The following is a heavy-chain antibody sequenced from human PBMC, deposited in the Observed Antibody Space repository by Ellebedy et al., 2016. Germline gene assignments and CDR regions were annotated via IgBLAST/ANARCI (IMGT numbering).Heavy chain of an antibody. J-gene: IGHJ2*01. CDR1: GFTFKTYA. D-gene: IGHD2-21*01. CDR2: LSDSGPKT. CDR3: AKHETDGDYYFDL. V-gene: IGHV3-23*01. Sequence: GESLKISCAASGFTFKTYAMSWVRQAPGEGLEWVSTLSDSGPKTYYADSVQGRFTISRDNSKSTLYLQMNSLRAEDTAVYYCAKHETDGDYYFDLWGRGTLVTVSS.